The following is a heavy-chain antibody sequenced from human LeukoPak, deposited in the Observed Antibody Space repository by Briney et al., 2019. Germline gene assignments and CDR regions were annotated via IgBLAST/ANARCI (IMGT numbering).Heavy chain of an antibody. D-gene: IGHD2-2*02. CDR3: ARWAGYCRITNCYSAIDY. CDR2: ITPIFATP. J-gene: IGHJ4*02. Sequence: SVKVSCKASGGTFSNYAISWVRQAPGQGLEWMGGITPIFATPSYAQKFQGRVTITADGSTSTAYMELSGLRSEDTAVYYCARWAGYCRITNCYSAIDYWGQGTLVTVSS. V-gene: IGHV1-69*01. CDR1: GGTFSNYA.